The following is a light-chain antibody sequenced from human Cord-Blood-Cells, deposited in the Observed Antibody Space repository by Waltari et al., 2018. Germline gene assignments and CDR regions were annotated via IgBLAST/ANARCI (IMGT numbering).Light chain of an antibody. CDR1: SSNIGSNY. J-gene: IGLJ3*02. V-gene: IGLV1-47*01. CDR2: RNN. CDR3: APWDDSLSGWV. Sequence: QSVLPQPPSASGTPGQRVTISCSGSSSNIGSNYVYWYQQLPGTAPKLLIYRNNQRPSGVPDRFSGSKSGTSASLAISGLRSEDEADYYCAPWDDSLSGWVFGGGTKLTVL.